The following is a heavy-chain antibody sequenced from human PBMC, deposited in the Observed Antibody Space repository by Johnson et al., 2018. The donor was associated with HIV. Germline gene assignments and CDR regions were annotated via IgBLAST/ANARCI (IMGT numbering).Heavy chain of an antibody. CDR1: GFTFSMYA. D-gene: IGHD3-22*01. CDR3: TIPYYYDSGGYQ. V-gene: IGHV3-64*07. CDR2: ISSNGGST. J-gene: IGHJ3*01. Sequence: VQLVESGGGLVQPGGSLRLSCAASGFTFSMYAMHWVRQAPGKGLEYVSAISSNGGSTYYADSVKGRFTISRDNSKNTLYLQMDILRAEDMAVYYFTIPYYYDSGGYQWGQGTMVTVSS.